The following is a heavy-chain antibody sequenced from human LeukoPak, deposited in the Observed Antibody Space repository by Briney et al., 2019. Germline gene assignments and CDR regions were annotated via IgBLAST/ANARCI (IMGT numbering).Heavy chain of an antibody. V-gene: IGHV4-34*01. J-gene: IGHJ4*02. CDR3: AGGPPPGDY. CDR2: INHSGST. CDR1: GGSFSGYY. Sequence: KASETLSLTCAVYGGSFSGYYWSWIRQPPGKGLEWIGEINHSGSTNYNPSLKSRVTISVDTSKNQFSLKLSSVTAADTAVYYCAGGPPPGDYWGQGTLVTVSS.